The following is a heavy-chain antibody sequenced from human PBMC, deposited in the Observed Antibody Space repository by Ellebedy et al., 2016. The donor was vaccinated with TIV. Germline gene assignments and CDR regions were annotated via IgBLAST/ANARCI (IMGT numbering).Heavy chain of an antibody. Sequence: SETLSLXCAVYGGSFSGYYWSWIRQPPGKGLEWIGEINHSGSTNYNPSLKSRVTISVDTSKNQFSLKLSSVTAADTAVYYCARGTVVVPAATPPSEGVDYWGQGTLVTVSS. CDR2: INHSGST. V-gene: IGHV4-34*01. CDR3: ARGTVVVPAATPPSEGVDY. CDR1: GGSFSGYY. J-gene: IGHJ4*02. D-gene: IGHD2-2*01.